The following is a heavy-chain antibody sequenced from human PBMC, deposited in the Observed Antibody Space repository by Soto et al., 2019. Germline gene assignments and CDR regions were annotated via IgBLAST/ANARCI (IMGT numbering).Heavy chain of an antibody. J-gene: IGHJ6*02. CDR3: ARDLARNSSSSENYYYGMDV. D-gene: IGHD6-6*01. V-gene: IGHV1-69*13. CDR1: GGTFSSCA. CDR2: IIPIFGTA. Sequence: SVKVSCKASGGTFSSCAISWVRQAPGQGLEWMGGIIPIFGTANYAQKFQGRVTITADESTSTAYMELSSLRSEDTAVYYCARDLARNSSSSENYYYGMDVWAKGPRSPSP.